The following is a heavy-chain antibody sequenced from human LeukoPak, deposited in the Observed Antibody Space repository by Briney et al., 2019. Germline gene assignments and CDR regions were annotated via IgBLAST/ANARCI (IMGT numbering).Heavy chain of an antibody. D-gene: IGHD5-24*01. CDR3: ARRERWLQPYYFDY. Sequence: PSETLSLTCTVSGGSISSYYWSWIRQPPGKGPEWIGYIYYSGSTNYNPSLKSRVTISVDTSKNQFSLKLSSVTAADTAVYYCARRERWLQPYYFDYWGQGTLVTVSS. CDR1: GGSISSYY. CDR2: IYYSGST. V-gene: IGHV4-59*01. J-gene: IGHJ4*02.